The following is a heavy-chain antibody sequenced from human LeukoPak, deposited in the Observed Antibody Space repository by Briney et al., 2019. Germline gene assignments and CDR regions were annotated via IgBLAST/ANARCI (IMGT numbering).Heavy chain of an antibody. J-gene: IGHJ6*02. CDR3: ARSLSGFVRGVIMRPTYYGMDV. D-gene: IGHD3-10*02. CDR1: GGSISSGGYY. CDR2: IYYSGST. Sequence: SETLSLTCTVSGGSISSGGYYWSWIRQHPGRGLEWIGYIYYSGSTYYNPSLKSRVTISVDTSKNQFSLKLSSVTAADTAVYYCARSLSGFVRGVIMRPTYYGMDVWGQGTTVTASS. V-gene: IGHV4-31*03.